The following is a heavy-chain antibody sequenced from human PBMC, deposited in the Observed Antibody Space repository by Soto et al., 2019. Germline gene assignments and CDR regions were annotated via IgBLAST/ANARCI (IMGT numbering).Heavy chain of an antibody. Sequence: PSETLSLTCTVSGGSISTRSSYWGWIRQPPGKGLEWIGSIYYIGNTYYNPSLKSRVAISIDSSKTRFSLNLNSVTTADTAVYYCARVFRPPFFGGSPDDAFDIWGQGTMVTVSS. V-gene: IGHV4-39*02. CDR2: IYYIGNT. CDR1: GGSISTRSSY. CDR3: ARVFRPPFFGGSPDDAFDI. D-gene: IGHD2-15*01. J-gene: IGHJ3*02.